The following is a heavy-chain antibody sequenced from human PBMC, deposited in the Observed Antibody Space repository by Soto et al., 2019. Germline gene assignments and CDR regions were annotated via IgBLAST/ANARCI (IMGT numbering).Heavy chain of an antibody. Sequence: SIPGAATGLTCSRWSMNWVRQAPGKGLEWVSSISSSSSYIYYADSVKGRFTISRDNAKNSLYLQMNSLRAEDTAVYYCAREGREFSGPYYGMDVWGQGTTVPV. J-gene: IGHJ6*02. CDR1: GLTCSRWS. V-gene: IGHV3-21*01. CDR2: ISSSSSYI. CDR3: AREGREFSGPYYGMDV. D-gene: IGHD3-3*01.